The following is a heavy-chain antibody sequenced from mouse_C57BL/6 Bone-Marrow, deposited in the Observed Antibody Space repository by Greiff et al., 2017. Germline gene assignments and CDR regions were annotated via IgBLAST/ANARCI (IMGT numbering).Heavy chain of an antibody. D-gene: IGHD1-1*02. CDR3: YNDNDSCYYDMDY. J-gene: IGHJ4*01. V-gene: IGHV1-39*01. CDR2: INPNYGTT. Sequence: VQLQQSGPELVKPGASVKISCKASGYSFTDYNMNWVKQSTGQSLEWIGVINPNYGTTTYNQKFKGKATLTVDQSSSTAYMQLNRLPSEDSAVYAYYNDNDSCYYDMDYWGQGTSVTVSS. CDR1: GYSFTDYN.